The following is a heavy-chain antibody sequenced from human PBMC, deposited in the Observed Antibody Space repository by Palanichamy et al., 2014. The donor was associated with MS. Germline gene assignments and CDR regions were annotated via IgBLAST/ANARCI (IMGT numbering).Heavy chain of an antibody. D-gene: IGHD3-10*01. V-gene: IGHV4-39*01. Sequence: QLRLQESGPVLVKPSETLSLTCNVSGYSIDTSSFYWGWIRQSPGKGPEWIGNVYYSGSTSYNPSLKSRVTTAIDTSKNQFSLRLTSVTAADTAVYYCARAGVSMNHWGQGILVTVSS. CDR3: ARAGVSMNH. CDR2: VYYSGST. J-gene: IGHJ4*02. CDR1: GYSIDTSSFY.